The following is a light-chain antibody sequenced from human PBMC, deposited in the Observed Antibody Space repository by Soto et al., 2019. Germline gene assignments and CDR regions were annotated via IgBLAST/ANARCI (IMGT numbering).Light chain of an antibody. CDR3: QSYDSSRGVV. Sequence: QSVLTQPPSVSGAPGQRVTISCTGSSSNIGAGYDVHWYQQLPGTAPKLLIYGNSNRPSGVPDRFSGSKSGTSASLAITGLQAEDEADYYCQSYDSSRGVVFGGGTKVTVL. J-gene: IGLJ2*01. CDR2: GNS. CDR1: SSNIGAGYD. V-gene: IGLV1-40*01.